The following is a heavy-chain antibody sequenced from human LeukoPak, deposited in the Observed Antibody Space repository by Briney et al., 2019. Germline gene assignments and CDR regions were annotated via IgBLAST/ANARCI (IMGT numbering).Heavy chain of an antibody. Sequence: ASVKVSCKASGYTFTSYDINWVRQATGQGLEWMGWMNPNSGNTGYAQKFQGRVTMTKNTSITTAHMELSSLRSEDTAVYYCARALSWTTDSYYYMDVWGKGTTVTVYS. CDR1: GYTFTSYD. V-gene: IGHV1-8*01. CDR2: MNPNSGNT. J-gene: IGHJ6*03. CDR3: ARALSWTTDSYYYMDV. D-gene: IGHD3/OR15-3a*01.